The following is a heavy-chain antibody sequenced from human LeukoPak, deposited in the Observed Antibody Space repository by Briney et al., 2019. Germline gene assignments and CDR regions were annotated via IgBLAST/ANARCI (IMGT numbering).Heavy chain of an antibody. CDR2: IWPSGST. J-gene: IGHJ4*02. CDR1: GGSISSGPYF. CDR3: ARGRLHYDGLDY. D-gene: IGHD3-10*01. V-gene: IGHV4-30-2*06. Sequence: SQTLSLTCSVSGGSISSGPYFWSWIRQSPGQGLEWIGYIWPSGSTNYNPSLKSRVTISVDTSKNQFSLKLSSVTAADTAVYYCARGRLHYDGLDYWGQGTLVTVSS.